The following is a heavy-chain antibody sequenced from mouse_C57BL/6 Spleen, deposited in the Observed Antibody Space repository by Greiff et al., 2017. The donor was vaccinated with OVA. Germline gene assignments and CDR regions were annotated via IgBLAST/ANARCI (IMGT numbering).Heavy chain of an antibody. J-gene: IGHJ3*01. Sequence: VQLQESGAELVRPGASVTLSCKASGYTFTDYEMHWVKQTPVHGLEWIGAIDPETGGTAYNQKFKGKAILTADKSSSTAYMELRSLTSEDSAVYYCTRSFAYWGQGTLVTVSA. CDR3: TRSFAY. CDR2: IDPETGGT. CDR1: GYTFTDYE. V-gene: IGHV1-15*01.